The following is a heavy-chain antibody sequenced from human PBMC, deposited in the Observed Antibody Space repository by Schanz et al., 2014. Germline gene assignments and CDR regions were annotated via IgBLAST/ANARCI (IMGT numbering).Heavy chain of an antibody. CDR1: GYTLTGFG. V-gene: IGHV1-18*01. D-gene: IGHD4-17*01. J-gene: IGHJ4*02. CDR2: ISAYSGGT. CDR3: AAPRTTAFDY. Sequence: QVQLVQSGAEVKKPGASVKVSCKASGYTLTGFGVSWVRQAPGQGREWMGWISAYSGGTNYAQKFQGRVTMTRDMSTSTAYMELSSLRSEDTAVYYCAAPRTTAFDYWGQGTLVTVSS.